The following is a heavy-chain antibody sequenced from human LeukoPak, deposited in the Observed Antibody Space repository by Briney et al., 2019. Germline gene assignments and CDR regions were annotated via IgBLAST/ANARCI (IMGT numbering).Heavy chain of an antibody. CDR1: GGFFSGYY. CDR3: ARGRRYWAFDV. V-gene: IGHV4-34*01. Sequence: SETLSLTCAVYGGFFSGYYRSWIRQPPGKGLEWIGEINHSGSTNYNPSLKSRVTISVDTSKNQFSLKLSSVTAADTAVYYCARGRRYWAFDVWGQGTTVTVSS. CDR2: INHSGST. J-gene: IGHJ6*02. D-gene: IGHD2-8*02.